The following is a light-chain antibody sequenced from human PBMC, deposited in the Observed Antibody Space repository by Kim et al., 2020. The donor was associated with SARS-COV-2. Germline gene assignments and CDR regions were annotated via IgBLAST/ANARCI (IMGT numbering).Light chain of an antibody. Sequence: EIVLPQSPATLSLSPGVRATLSCRASQSVSSYLAWYQQEPGQAPRLLIYDASNRATGIPARFSGSGSGTEFTLTISSLEPEDFAVYYCQQRSNWPSYTFGQGTKLEI. V-gene: IGKV3-11*01. CDR1: QSVSSY. J-gene: IGKJ2*01. CDR2: DAS. CDR3: QQRSNWPSYT.